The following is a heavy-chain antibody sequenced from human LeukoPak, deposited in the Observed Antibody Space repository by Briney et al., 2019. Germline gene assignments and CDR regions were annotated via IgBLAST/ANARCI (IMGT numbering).Heavy chain of an antibody. CDR2: INHSGST. CDR3: ARGPRAINRWFDP. Sequence: SETLSLTCGVYGGPFSGYYWSWIRQPPGKGLEWIGEINHSGSTNYNSSLKSRVTISADTSKNQFSLKLSSVTAADTAVYYCARGPRAINRWFDPWGQGTLVTVSS. CDR1: GGPFSGYY. V-gene: IGHV4-34*01. J-gene: IGHJ5*02.